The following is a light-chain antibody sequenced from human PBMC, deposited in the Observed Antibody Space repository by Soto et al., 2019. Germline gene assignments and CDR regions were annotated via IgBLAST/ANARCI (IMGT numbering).Light chain of an antibody. CDR3: QQYATSPLT. Sequence: EIVLTQSPGTLSLSPGERATLSCRASQSVGRDYLAWYQHKPGQAPRLLIYHASSRATGIPDRFSGSGSGTDFTLTISRLEPEDFADFYCQQYATSPLTFGGGTKVEIK. V-gene: IGKV3-20*01. CDR1: QSVGRDY. CDR2: HAS. J-gene: IGKJ4*01.